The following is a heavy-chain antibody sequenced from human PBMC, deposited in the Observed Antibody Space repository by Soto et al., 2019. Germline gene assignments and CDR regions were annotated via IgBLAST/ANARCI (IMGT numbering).Heavy chain of an antibody. V-gene: IGHV3-43*02. CDR2: ISGDGGST. D-gene: IGHD3-22*01. CDR3: AKDSFYYYDSSGYDY. Sequence: GGSLRLSCAASGFTFDDYAMHWVRQAPGKGLEWVSLISGDGGSTYYADSVKGRFTISRDNSKNSLYLQMNSLRTEDTALYYCAKDSFYYYDSSGYDYWGQGTLVTVSS. CDR1: GFTFDDYA. J-gene: IGHJ4*02.